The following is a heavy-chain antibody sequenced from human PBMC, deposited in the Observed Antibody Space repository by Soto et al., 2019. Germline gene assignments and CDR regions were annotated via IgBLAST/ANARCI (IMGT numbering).Heavy chain of an antibody. J-gene: IGHJ4*02. V-gene: IGHV1-24*01. CDR1: GYSLSKLS. CDR3: ANRGDFAAFDF. Sequence: GASVKVSCKVSGYSLSKLSMNWVRQAPGKGLEWMGGFDPEDGKTTYAQKFQGRGTLTEDTSTDTAYMDLSSLTSEDTAVYYCANRGDFAAFDFWGQGTRVTVSS. CDR2: FDPEDGKT. D-gene: IGHD6-25*01.